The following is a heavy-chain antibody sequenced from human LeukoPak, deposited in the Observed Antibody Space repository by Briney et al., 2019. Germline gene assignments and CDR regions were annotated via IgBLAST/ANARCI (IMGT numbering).Heavy chain of an antibody. V-gene: IGHV1-69*13. D-gene: IGHD6-13*01. CDR3: ARDILYSSAAGTWINDAFDI. J-gene: IGHJ3*02. CDR2: IIPIFGTA. Sequence: VKVSCKASGGTFSSYAISWVRQAPGQGLEWMGGIIPIFGTANYAQKFQGRVTITADESTSTAYMELSSLRSEDTAVYYCARDILYSSAAGTWINDAFDIWGQGTMVTVSS. CDR1: GGTFSSYA.